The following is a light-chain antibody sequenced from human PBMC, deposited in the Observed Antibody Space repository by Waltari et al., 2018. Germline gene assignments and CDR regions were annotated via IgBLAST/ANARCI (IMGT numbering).Light chain of an antibody. Sequence: QSVLTQPPSVSGAPGQRVTISCTGSSSNIGAGSAVPWYQPLPGPAPKLLISGNSKRPSGVPDRFSGSNAGTSASLAITGLQAEDEADYYCQSYDSSLSGGVVFGGGTKLTVL. CDR2: GNS. V-gene: IGLV1-40*01. CDR1: SSNIGAGSA. CDR3: QSYDSSLSGGVV. J-gene: IGLJ2*01.